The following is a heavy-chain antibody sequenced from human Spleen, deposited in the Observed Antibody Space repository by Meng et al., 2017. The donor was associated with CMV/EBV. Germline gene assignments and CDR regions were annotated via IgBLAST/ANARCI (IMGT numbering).Heavy chain of an antibody. D-gene: IGHD2-8*02. CDR2: INHSGST. CDR1: GGSFSGYY. CDR3: ASHLSVGGY. Sequence: QGQVQESGPGLVKPSQTLSLTCAVYGGSFSGYYWSWIRQPPGKGLEWIGEINHSGSTNYNPSLKSRVTISVDTSKNQFSLKLSSVTAADTAVYYCASHLSVGGYWGQGTLVTVSS. J-gene: IGHJ4*02. V-gene: IGHV4-34*09.